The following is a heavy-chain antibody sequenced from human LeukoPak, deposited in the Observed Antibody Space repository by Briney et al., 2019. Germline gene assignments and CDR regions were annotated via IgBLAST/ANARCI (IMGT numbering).Heavy chain of an antibody. CDR1: GGSFSGYY. CDR2: INHSGST. Sequence: SETLSLTCAVYGGSFSGYYRSWIRQPPGKGLEWIGEINHSGSTNYNPSLKSRVTISVDTSKNQFSLKLSSVTAADTAVYYCARGKRKDIVLMVYARPVFYYMDVWGKGTTVTVSS. CDR3: ARGKRKDIVLMVYARPVFYYMDV. D-gene: IGHD2-8*01. J-gene: IGHJ6*03. V-gene: IGHV4-34*01.